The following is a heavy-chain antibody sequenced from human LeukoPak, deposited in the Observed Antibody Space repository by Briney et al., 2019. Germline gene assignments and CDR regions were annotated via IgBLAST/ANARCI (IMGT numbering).Heavy chain of an antibody. V-gene: IGHV3-30*03. D-gene: IGHD1-26*01. J-gene: IGHJ3*02. CDR2: ISYDGINK. CDR1: GFTFSNYG. Sequence: PGGSLRLSCAASGFTFSNYGMHWFRRAPGKGLEWAAVISYDGINKYYADSVKGRFTISRDNSKNTLYLQMISLRAEDTAVYYCSRDLTGELQEGAFGIWGQGTMVTVSS. CDR3: SRDLTGELQEGAFGI.